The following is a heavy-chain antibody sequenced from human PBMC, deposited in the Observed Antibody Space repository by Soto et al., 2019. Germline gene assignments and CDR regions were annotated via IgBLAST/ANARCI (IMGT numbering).Heavy chain of an antibody. V-gene: IGHV1-3*01. Sequence: QVQLVQSGAEVKKPGASAKVSCKASGYTFTSYAMHWVRQAPGQRLEWMGWINAGNGNTKYSQKFQGRVTITRDTSASTAYMELSSLRSEDTAVYYCASPDPSGSQTRTLEYWGQGTLVTVSS. CDR2: INAGNGNT. CDR1: GYTFTSYA. J-gene: IGHJ4*02. D-gene: IGHD3-10*01. CDR3: ASPDPSGSQTRTLEY.